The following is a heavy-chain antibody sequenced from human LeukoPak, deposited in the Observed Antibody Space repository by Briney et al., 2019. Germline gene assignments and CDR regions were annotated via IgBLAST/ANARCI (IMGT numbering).Heavy chain of an antibody. CDR3: ATYYYYDSSGSYYYYGMDV. Sequence: EASVKVSCKASGYTFASYGISWVRQAPGQGFEWMGWISAYNGNTNYAQKLQGRVTMTTDTSTSTAYMELRSLRSDDTAVYYCATYYYYDSSGSYYYYGMDVWGQGTTVTVSS. CDR1: GYTFASYG. J-gene: IGHJ6*02. D-gene: IGHD3-22*01. CDR2: ISAYNGNT. V-gene: IGHV1-18*01.